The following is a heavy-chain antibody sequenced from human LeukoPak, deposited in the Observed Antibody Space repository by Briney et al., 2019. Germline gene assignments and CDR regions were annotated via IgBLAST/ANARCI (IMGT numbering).Heavy chain of an antibody. CDR2: ISAYNGNT. J-gene: IGHJ4*02. CDR1: GYTFTSYG. CDR3: AGGYSGEGDFDY. D-gene: IGHD5-12*01. V-gene: IGHV1-18*01. Sequence: ASVNVSCKASGYTFTSYGISWVRQAPGQGLEWMGWISAYNGNTNYAQKFQGRVTITRDTSASTAYMELSSLRSEDTAVYYCAGGYSGEGDFDYWGQGTLVTVSS.